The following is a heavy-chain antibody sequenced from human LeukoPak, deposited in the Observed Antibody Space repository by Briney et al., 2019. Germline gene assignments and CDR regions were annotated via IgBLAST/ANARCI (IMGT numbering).Heavy chain of an antibody. CDR1: GGSISSSSYY. CDR3: ARAREWLRFRFDP. D-gene: IGHD5-12*01. J-gene: IGHJ5*02. Sequence: PSGTLSLTCAVSGGSISSSSYYWGWIRQPPGKGLEWIGSIYYSGSTYYNPSLKSRVTISVDTSKNQFSLKLSSVTAADTAVYYCARAREWLRFRFDPWGQGTLVTVSS. CDR2: IYYSGST. V-gene: IGHV4-39*07.